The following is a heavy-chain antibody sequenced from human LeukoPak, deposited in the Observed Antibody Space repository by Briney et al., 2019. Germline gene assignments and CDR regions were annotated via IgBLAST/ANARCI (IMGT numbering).Heavy chain of an antibody. V-gene: IGHV2-5*02. CDR2: MFWDVDK. J-gene: IGHJ4*02. CDR1: GVSLSPSGGG. D-gene: IGHD2-8*02. Sequence: SGPTLAKPRQTLTLTCTFSGVSLSPSGGGVGWIRQPPGTALEWHAVMFWDVDKGDSPSLKRRLAITKDTTKNQMVLRMMNMEPADTATFYCAGRAEELQCTGGFDYWGQGILVTVSS. CDR3: AGRAEELQCTGGFDY.